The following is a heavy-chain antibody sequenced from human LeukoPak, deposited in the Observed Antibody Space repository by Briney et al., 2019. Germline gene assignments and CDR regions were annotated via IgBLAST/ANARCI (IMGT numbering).Heavy chain of an antibody. Sequence: PSETLSLTCTVSGGSISSYYWSWIRQPPGKGLEWIGYIYYSGSTNYNPSLKSRVTISVDTSKNQFSLKLSSVTAADTAVYYCARLNYDFWSGYYKGDYGMDVWGQGTTVTVSS. CDR2: IYYSGST. J-gene: IGHJ6*02. CDR1: GGSISSYY. CDR3: ARLNYDFWSGYYKGDYGMDV. D-gene: IGHD3-3*01. V-gene: IGHV4-59*12.